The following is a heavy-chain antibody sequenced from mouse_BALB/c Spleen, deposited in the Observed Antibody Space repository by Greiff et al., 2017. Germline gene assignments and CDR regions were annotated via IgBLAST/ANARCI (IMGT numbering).Heavy chain of an antibody. V-gene: IGHV1-9*01. CDR3: ARGYDGYRFAY. Sequence: QVQLQQSGAELMKPGASVKISCKATGYTFSSYWIEWVKQRPGHGLEWIGEILPGSGSTNYNEKFKGKATFTADTSSNTAYMQLSSLTSEDSAVYYCARGYDGYRFAYWGQGTLVTVSA. J-gene: IGHJ3*01. CDR2: ILPGSGST. D-gene: IGHD2-3*01. CDR1: GYTFSSYW.